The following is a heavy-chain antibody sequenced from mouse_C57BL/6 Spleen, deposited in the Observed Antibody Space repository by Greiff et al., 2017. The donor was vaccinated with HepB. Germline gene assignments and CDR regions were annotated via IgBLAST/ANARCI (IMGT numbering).Heavy chain of an antibody. Sequence: VQLQQSGAELVIPGASVKLSCKASGYTFTSYWMHWVKQRPGQGLEWIGEIDPSDSYTNYNQKFKGKSTLTVAKSSSTAYMQLSSLTSEDSAVYYCARVDSNYHFDYWGQGTTLTVSS. D-gene: IGHD2-5*01. CDR2: IDPSDSYT. J-gene: IGHJ2*01. CDR3: ARVDSNYHFDY. CDR1: GYTFTSYW. V-gene: IGHV1-69*01.